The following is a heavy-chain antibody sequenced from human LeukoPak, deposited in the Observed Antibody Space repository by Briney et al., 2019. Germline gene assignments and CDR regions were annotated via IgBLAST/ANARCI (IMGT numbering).Heavy chain of an antibody. CDR2: IKQDGSER. CDR1: GFTFSTYW. V-gene: IGHV3-7*01. J-gene: IGHJ4*02. CDR3: AGDKVAGSMAGSNFDY. Sequence: PGGSLRLSCAASGFTFSTYWMGWVRQVPGKGLEWVANIKQDGSERNYVDSVKGRFTISRDNAKNSLYLQMNSLRVEDTAVYYCAGDKVAGSMAGSNFDYWGQGTLVTVSS. D-gene: IGHD6-19*01.